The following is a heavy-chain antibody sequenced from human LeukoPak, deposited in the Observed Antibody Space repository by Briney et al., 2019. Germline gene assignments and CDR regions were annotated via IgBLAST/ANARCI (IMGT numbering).Heavy chain of an antibody. D-gene: IGHD1-26*01. Sequence: PGGSLRLSCAASGFNFDDYVMNWVRQAPGKGLVWVSRINSDGSSTSYADSVKGRFTISRDSAKNSLFLQMNSLRAEDTAVYYCARDPYSGRYGDYYYYYMDVWGKGTTVTISS. V-gene: IGHV3-74*01. CDR2: INSDGSST. CDR3: ARDPYSGRYGDYYYYYMDV. J-gene: IGHJ6*03. CDR1: GFNFDDYV.